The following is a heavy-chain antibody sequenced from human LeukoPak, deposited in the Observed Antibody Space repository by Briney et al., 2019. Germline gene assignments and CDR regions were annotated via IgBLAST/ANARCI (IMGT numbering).Heavy chain of an antibody. CDR2: IIPIFGTA. D-gene: IGHD3-22*01. CDR3: ARVRDFHESSGYPDY. Sequence: SVKVSCKASGGTFSSYAISWVRQAPGQGLEWMGRIIPIFGTANYAQKFQGKVTITADDSTSTAYMELSSLRSEDTAVYYCARVRDFHESSGYPDYWGQGTLVTVSS. V-gene: IGHV1-69*15. CDR1: GGTFSSYA. J-gene: IGHJ4*02.